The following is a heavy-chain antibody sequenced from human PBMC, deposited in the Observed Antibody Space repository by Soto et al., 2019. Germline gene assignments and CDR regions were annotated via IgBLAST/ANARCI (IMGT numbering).Heavy chain of an antibody. D-gene: IGHD6-13*01. CDR2: IWYDGSNK. CDR3: ARDALPEGHIAAVNY. J-gene: IGHJ4*02. CDR1: GFTFSSYG. V-gene: IGHV3-33*01. Sequence: QVQLVESGGGVVQPGRSLRLSCAASGFTFSSYGMHWVRQAPGKGLEWVAVIWYDGSNKYYADSVKGRFTISRDNSKNTLYLQMNSLRAEDTAVYYCARDALPEGHIAAVNYWGQGTLVTVSS.